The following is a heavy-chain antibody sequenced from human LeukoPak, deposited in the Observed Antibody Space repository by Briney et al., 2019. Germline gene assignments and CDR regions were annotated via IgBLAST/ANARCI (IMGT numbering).Heavy chain of an antibody. CDR2: ISGSGGST. Sequence: GGSLRLSCAASGFTFSSYAMSWVRQAPGKGLEWVSAISGSGGSTYHADSVKGRFTISRDNSKNTLYLQMNSLRAEDTAVYYCAKDLRYSYGYYFDYWGQGTLVTVSS. J-gene: IGHJ4*02. CDR1: GFTFSSYA. V-gene: IGHV3-23*01. D-gene: IGHD5-18*01. CDR3: AKDLRYSYGYYFDY.